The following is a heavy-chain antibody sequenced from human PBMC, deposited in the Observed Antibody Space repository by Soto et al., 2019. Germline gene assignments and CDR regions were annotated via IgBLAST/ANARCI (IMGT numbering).Heavy chain of an antibody. D-gene: IGHD3-22*01. V-gene: IGHV1-3*01. CDR1: GYTFTRYT. CDR3: ARDRTDSGYYTNWLDP. J-gene: IGHJ5*02. Sequence: ASVKVSCKASGYTFTRYTMNWVRQAPGQRLEWMGWINPDNGNTKSSQKFQDRVIITRDTSASTAYMDLSSLTSDDTALYYCARDRTDSGYYTNWLDPWGQGTQVTVSS. CDR2: INPDNGNT.